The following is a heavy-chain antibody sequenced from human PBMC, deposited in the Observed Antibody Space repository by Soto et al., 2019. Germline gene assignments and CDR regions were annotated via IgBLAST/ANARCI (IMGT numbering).Heavy chain of an antibody. V-gene: IGHV1-8*01. CDR2: MNPGSGDT. CDR1: GYTFTNND. CDR3: ATMATFGSLKWFDP. J-gene: IGHJ5*02. Sequence: ASVKVSCKASGYTFTNNDVSWVRQATGQGLEWMGWMNPGSGDTGYAQKFQGRVTMTRDISIATAYMELSSLRSDDTAIYYCATMATFGSLKWFDPWGQGTLVPVSS. D-gene: IGHD3-10*01.